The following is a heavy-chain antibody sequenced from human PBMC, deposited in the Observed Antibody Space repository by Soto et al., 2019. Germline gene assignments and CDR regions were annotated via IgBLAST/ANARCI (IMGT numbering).Heavy chain of an antibody. Sequence: GSLRLSCSASGFTFNAAWMSWVRQAPGKGLEWIGRIKSKTDGGTTDFAAPVKGRFSLSRDDSKNTVYLQMNSLKIEDTAVYYCTTGLAAAGTNYWGQGTLVTVSS. CDR2: IKSKTDGGTT. CDR3: TTGLAAAGTNY. D-gene: IGHD6-13*01. J-gene: IGHJ4*02. CDR1: GFTFNAAW. V-gene: IGHV3-15*01.